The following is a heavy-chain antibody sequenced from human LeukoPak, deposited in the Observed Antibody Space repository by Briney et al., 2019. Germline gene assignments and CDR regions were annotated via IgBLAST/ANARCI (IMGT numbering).Heavy chain of an antibody. CDR2: IMPLFNTA. J-gene: IGHJ6*03. CDR1: VGTFSSYS. V-gene: IGHV1-69*05. CDR3: ARVDRYHYYLDV. Sequence: SVKVSCKASVGTFSSYSITWVRQAPGQGLEGVGGIMPLFNTANSAQQFQGRVTITTDESTSTAYMELSSLRFEDTAMYYCARVDRYHYYLDVWGKGTTVTVSS.